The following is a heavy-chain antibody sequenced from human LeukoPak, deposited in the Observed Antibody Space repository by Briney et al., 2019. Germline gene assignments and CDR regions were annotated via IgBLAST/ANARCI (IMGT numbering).Heavy chain of an antibody. CDR1: GGSIGSYY. J-gene: IGHJ6*03. CDR3: ARLQTYYDILTGFNSHYYYMDV. Sequence: SETLSLTCTVSGGSIGSYYWSWIRQPPGKGLEWIGYIYYSGSINYNSSPKSRVTISVDTSKNQFSLKLSSVTAADTAVYYCARLQTYYDILTGFNSHYYYMDVWGKGTTVTVSS. D-gene: IGHD3-9*01. V-gene: IGHV4-59*08. CDR2: IYYSGSI.